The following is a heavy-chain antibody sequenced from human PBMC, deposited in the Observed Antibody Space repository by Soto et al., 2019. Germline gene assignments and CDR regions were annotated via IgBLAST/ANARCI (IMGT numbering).Heavy chain of an antibody. D-gene: IGHD3-22*01. CDR1: GFSFGTYT. V-gene: IGHV3-23*01. J-gene: IGHJ4*02. CDR3: AKHLIVGRLQSPIDL. CDR2: LSDSVGTT. Sequence: GGSLRLSCAVSGFSFGTYTVNWVRQAPGMGLEWVSGLSDSVGTTHYAYSVKGRFTISRDKSKNTLYLQMNNLRAEDTAVYYCAKHLIVGRLQSPIDLWCQGTQGTV.